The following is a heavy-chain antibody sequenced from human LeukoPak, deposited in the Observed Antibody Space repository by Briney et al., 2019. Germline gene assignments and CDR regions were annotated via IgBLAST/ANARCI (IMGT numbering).Heavy chain of an antibody. CDR3: ARGNLWQDFAY. CDR1: GFTFSSYA. CDR2: ISYDGSNK. V-gene: IGHV3-30*04. Sequence: GRSLRLSCAASGFTFSSYAMHWVRQAPGKGLEWVAVISYDGSNKYYADSVKGRFTISRDNSKNTLYLQMNSLRAEDTAVYYCARGNLWQDFAYWGQGTLVTVPS. J-gene: IGHJ4*02. D-gene: IGHD2-21*01.